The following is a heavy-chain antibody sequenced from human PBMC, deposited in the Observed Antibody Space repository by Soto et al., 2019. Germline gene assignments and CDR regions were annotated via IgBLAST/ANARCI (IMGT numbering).Heavy chain of an antibody. V-gene: IGHV3-73*01. D-gene: IGHD1-26*01. Sequence: EVQLVESGGGLVQPWGSVRLSCAASGFTFSVSSMHWVRQASGKGLEWLGRIRSKANNYATTYSESVRGRFIISRDDSKDTMFLQMSGLRPEDTAMYYGAIVGAGCGHWGQGNLVTVPS. CDR2: IRSKANNYAT. J-gene: IGHJ4*02. CDR3: AIVGAGCGH. CDR1: GFTFSVSS.